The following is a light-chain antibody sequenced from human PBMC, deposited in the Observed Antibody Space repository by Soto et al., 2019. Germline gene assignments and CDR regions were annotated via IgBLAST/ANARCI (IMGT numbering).Light chain of an antibody. V-gene: IGLV1-44*01. CDR3: AAWDDSLGGLI. J-gene: IGLJ2*01. CDR2: SNN. CDR1: SSNIGSYT. Sequence: QSVLTQPPSASATPGQTVTISCSGASSNIGSYTVNWYQQLPGTAPKLLIFSNNQRPSGVPDRFSGSRSGTSASLYITGLQSEDEADFYCAAWDDSLGGLIFGGGTKVTVL.